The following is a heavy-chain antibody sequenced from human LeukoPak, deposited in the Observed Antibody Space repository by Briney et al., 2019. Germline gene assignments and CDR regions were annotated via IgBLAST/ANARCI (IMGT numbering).Heavy chain of an antibody. V-gene: IGHV1-8*01. D-gene: IGHD1-26*01. CDR2: MNPNSGNT. CDR1: GYTFTSYD. J-gene: IGHJ4*02. CDR3: ARTGGPVGATAAYYFDY. Sequence: ASVKVSCKASGYTFTSYDINWVRQATGQGLEWRGWMNPNSGNTGYAQKFQGRVTMTGNTSISTAYMELSSLRSEDTAVYYCARTGGPVGATAAYYFDYWGQGTLVTVSS.